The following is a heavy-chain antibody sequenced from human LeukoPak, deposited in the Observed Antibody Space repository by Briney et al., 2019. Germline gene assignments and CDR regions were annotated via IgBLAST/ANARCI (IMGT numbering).Heavy chain of an antibody. D-gene: IGHD1-26*01. CDR2: ISYDGRNK. CDR1: GFTFSSYA. J-gene: IGHJ4*02. Sequence: GGSLRLSWAASGFTFSSYAMHWVRQAPGKGLEWVAVISYDGRNKYYADSVKGRFTIYRDNSKNTLYLQMNSLRAADTAVYYCARLVGAERYLADYWGQGTLVTVSS. V-gene: IGHV3-30*04. CDR3: ARLVGAERYLADY.